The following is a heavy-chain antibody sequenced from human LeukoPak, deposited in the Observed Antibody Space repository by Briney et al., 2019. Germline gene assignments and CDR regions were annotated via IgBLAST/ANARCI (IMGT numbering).Heavy chain of an antibody. CDR1: GFNFGSYY. D-gene: IGHD1-20*01. CDR3: ARDYTWNSLDY. CDR2: IKQDGSET. V-gene: IGHV3-7*01. J-gene: IGHJ4*02. Sequence: GGSLRLSCAASGFNFGSYYMSWVRQAPGKVLEWVGNIKQDGSETSYVDSVKGPFTISRDNAKNSLFLQMNSLRDDDAAVYYCARDYTWNSLDYWGQGTLVTVFS.